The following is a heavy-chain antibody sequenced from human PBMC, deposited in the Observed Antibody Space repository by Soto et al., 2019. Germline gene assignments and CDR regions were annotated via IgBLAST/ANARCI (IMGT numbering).Heavy chain of an antibody. J-gene: IGHJ6*02. D-gene: IGHD1-26*01. V-gene: IGHV3-21*05. CDR1: GFTFSSYS. CDR3: ARDQVGPLYYYYYGMDV. CDR2: ISSASTYI. Sequence: EVQLVESGGGLVQPGGSLRLSCAASGFTFSSYSMNWVRQAPGKGLEWVSYISSASTYIYYTDSVKGRFTISRDNAKNSLYLQMNSLRAEDTAVYYCARDQVGPLYYYYYGMDVWGQGTTVTVSS.